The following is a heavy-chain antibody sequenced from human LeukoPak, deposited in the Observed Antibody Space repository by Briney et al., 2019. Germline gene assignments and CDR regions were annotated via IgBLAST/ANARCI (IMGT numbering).Heavy chain of an antibody. J-gene: IGHJ4*02. CDR2: MSCDGSKK. Sequence: GSLRLSCAASGFTFSSSAMHWGRQAPGKGLEWVAVMSCDGSKKYYADSVKGRFTISRDNSKNTVYLQMNSLRAEDTAMFYCARRGIWSYFEYWGQGTQVTVSS. D-gene: IGHD3-3*01. CDR3: ARRGIWSYFEY. CDR1: GFTFSSSA. V-gene: IGHV3-30-3*01.